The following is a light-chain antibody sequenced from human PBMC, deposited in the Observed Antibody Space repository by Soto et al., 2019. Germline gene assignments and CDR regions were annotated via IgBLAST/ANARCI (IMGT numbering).Light chain of an antibody. Sequence: QSVLTQSPSASASLGASVKLTCTLSSAHSLFAIAWHQQQPDKGPRVLMKLNNDGSHTEGDGIPDRFSGSSSGAERYLTISSLQSEDEADYYCQTWGSGIIFGGGTKLTVL. J-gene: IGLJ2*01. CDR3: QTWGSGII. CDR1: SAHSLFA. V-gene: IGLV4-69*01. CDR2: LNNDGSH.